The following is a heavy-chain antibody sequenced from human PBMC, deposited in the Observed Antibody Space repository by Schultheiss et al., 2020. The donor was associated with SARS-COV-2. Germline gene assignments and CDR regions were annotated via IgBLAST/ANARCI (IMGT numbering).Heavy chain of an antibody. CDR1: GGSISSSNW. V-gene: IGHV4-4*02. CDR2: IYHSGST. Sequence: SETLSLTCAVSGGSISSSNWWSWVRQPPGKGLEWIGSIYHSGSTYYNPSLKSRVTISVDTSKNPFSLKLSSVTAADTAVYYCARGNVVVTHWYFDLWGRGTLVTVSS. D-gene: IGHD2-21*02. CDR3: ARGNVVVTHWYFDL. J-gene: IGHJ2*01.